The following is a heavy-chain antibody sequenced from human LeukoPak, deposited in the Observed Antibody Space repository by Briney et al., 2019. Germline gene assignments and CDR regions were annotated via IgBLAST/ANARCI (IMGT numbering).Heavy chain of an antibody. Sequence: ASVKVSCKAPGYTFSTYDLIWVRQATGQGLEWMGWMNPNSGNTGYAQKFQGRVTMTRNTSISTAYMELSSLRSEDTAVYYCARAIFGVAWFDPWGQGTQVTVSS. CDR1: GYTFSTYD. D-gene: IGHD3-3*02. CDR3: ARAIFGVAWFDP. V-gene: IGHV1-8*01. CDR2: MNPNSGNT. J-gene: IGHJ5*02.